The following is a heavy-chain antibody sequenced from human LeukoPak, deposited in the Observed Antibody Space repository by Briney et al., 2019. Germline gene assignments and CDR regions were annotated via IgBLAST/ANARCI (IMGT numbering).Heavy chain of an antibody. D-gene: IGHD6-13*01. CDR3: AREVEPPHSSSWYGYFDY. CDR2: INPSGGST. CDR1: GYSFTSYW. J-gene: IGHJ4*02. Sequence: GESLKISCKGSGYSFTSYWIGWVRQAPGQGLEWMGIINPSGGSTSYAQKFQGRVTMTRDTSTSTVYMELSSLRSEDTAVYYCAREVEPPHSSSWYGYFDYWGQGTLVTVSS. V-gene: IGHV1-46*01.